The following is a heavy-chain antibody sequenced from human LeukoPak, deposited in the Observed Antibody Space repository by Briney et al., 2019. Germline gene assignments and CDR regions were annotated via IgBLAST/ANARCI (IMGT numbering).Heavy chain of an antibody. Sequence: SETLSLTCTVSGDSISSTLYYWAWIRQPPGEGLEWIGSVYYTGAAYPNPSLKSRVTMSVDTSQSQFSLSLRSAAAADTAVYYCARHPVYSGASYSFDYWGQGSLVTVSS. J-gene: IGHJ4*02. CDR2: VYYTGAA. D-gene: IGHD6-19*01. CDR3: ARHPVYSGASYSFDY. CDR1: GDSISSTLYY. V-gene: IGHV4-39*01.